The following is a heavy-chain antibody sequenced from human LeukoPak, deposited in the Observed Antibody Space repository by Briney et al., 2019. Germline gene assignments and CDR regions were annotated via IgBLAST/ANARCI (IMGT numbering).Heavy chain of an antibody. CDR2: IVPMVGMT. D-gene: IGHD6-13*01. CDR1: GGTFNNYA. Sequence: WASVKVSCKASGGTFNNYAISWVRQAPGHGLEWMGRIVPMVGMTKQAQKFQDRVTITADKSTSTAYMELSSLRSEDTAVYYCARDLEAAAGTNYWGQGTLATVSS. CDR3: ARDLEAAAGTNY. J-gene: IGHJ4*02. V-gene: IGHV1-69*04.